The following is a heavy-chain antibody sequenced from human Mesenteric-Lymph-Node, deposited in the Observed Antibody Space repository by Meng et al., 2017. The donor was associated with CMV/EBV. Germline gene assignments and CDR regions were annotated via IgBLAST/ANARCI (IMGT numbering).Heavy chain of an antibody. CDR3: ARGGTVFNYYYGMDV. J-gene: IGHJ6*02. Sequence: GESLKISCAASGFTFTNYAMSWVRQASGKGLEWISCISSSGGSTYYADSVKGRFTISRDNSKNTLYLQMNSLRVDDTAVYYCARGGTVFNYYYGMDVWGQGTPVTVSS. V-gene: IGHV3-23*01. CDR1: GFTFTNYA. CDR2: ISSSGGST. D-gene: IGHD4-17*01.